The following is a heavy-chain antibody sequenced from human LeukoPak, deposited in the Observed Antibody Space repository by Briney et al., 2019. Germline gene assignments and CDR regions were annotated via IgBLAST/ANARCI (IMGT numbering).Heavy chain of an antibody. D-gene: IGHD1-26*01. CDR3: AKDSAVSGSYPDASDI. CDR2: IRYDGSNE. V-gene: IGHV3-30*02. Sequence: PGGSLRLSCVASGVIFSSYGMHWVRQAPGKGLEWVAFIRYDGSNEYYIDSVKGRFTLSRDNSKNTLYLQMNSLRAEDTAVYYCAKDSAVSGSYPDASDIWGQGTMVTVSS. CDR1: GVIFSSYG. J-gene: IGHJ3*02.